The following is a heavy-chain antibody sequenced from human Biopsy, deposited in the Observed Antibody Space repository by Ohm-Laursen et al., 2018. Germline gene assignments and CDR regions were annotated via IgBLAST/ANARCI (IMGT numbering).Heavy chain of an antibody. V-gene: IGHV3-23*01. D-gene: IGHD1-14*01. CDR1: GFTFHTYA. CDR2: IDVSDYNT. J-gene: IGHJ5*01. CDR3: VKQWGGYNFDS. Sequence: SLRLSCAASGFTFHTYAMNWVRQAPVKGLEWVAHIDVSDYNTYYADSVRGRFTISRDNSKQMVHLEINSLTADDTAVYYCVKQWGGYNFDSWGQGTLVTVSS.